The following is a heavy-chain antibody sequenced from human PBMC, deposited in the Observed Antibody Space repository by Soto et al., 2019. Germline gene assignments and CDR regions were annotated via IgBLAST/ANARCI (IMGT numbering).Heavy chain of an antibody. D-gene: IGHD6-6*01. CDR3: ARDRSGRVTSSSGFYFYSGLDV. Sequence: QVQLVQSGAEVKKPGSSVKVSCKASGGTFRNNTFSWVRQAPGQGLEWMGGIIPMFVTPTYAQKFQGRVAISAYESTSTAYMELSSLSSDDTAVYYCARDRSGRVTSSSGFYFYSGLDVWGQGTKVTVSS. J-gene: IGHJ6*02. V-gene: IGHV1-69*01. CDR1: GGTFRNNT. CDR2: IIPMFVTP.